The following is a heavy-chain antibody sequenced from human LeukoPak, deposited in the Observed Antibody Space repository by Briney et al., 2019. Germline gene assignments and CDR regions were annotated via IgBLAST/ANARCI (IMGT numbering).Heavy chain of an antibody. J-gene: IGHJ4*02. CDR3: ARDGKGFWSGYYLN. V-gene: IGHV4-38-2*02. CDR1: GYSISSGYY. CDR2: IYHSGST. Sequence: SETLSLTCTVSGYSISSGYYWGWIRQPPGKGLEWIGSIYHSGSTYYNPSLKSRVTILVDTSKNQFSLKLSSVTAADTAVYYCARDGKGFWSGYYLNWGQGTLVTVSS. D-gene: IGHD3-3*01.